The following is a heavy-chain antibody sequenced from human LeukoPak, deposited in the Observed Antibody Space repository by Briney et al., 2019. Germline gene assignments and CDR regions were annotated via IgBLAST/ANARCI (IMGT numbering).Heavy chain of an antibody. CDR3: AREARLASAAGLDV. Sequence: SETLSLTCTVSGGSISGYYWSWIRQPAGKGLEWIGRLYGSASIKYNPSLRSRLSLSGDTSKNQFSLRLSSVTAADTAVYYCAREARLASAAGLDVWGQGTMVTVS. CDR2: LYGSASI. J-gene: IGHJ6*02. D-gene: IGHD5-12*01. V-gene: IGHV4-4*07. CDR1: GGSISGYY.